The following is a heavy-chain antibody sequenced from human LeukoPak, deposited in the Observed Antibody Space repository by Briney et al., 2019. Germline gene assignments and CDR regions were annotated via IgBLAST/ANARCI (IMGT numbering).Heavy chain of an antibody. Sequence: SETLSLTCTVSGGSVSSSFYYWGWIRQPPGKGLEWIGSMYFSGSTHYNPSLKSQATISVDTSKNQFSLKLTSVTAADTAVYYCANAASYSVDYWGQGTLVTVSS. J-gene: IGHJ4*02. V-gene: IGHV4-39*01. D-gene: IGHD1-26*01. CDR2: MYFSGST. CDR1: GGSVSSSFYY. CDR3: ANAASYSVDY.